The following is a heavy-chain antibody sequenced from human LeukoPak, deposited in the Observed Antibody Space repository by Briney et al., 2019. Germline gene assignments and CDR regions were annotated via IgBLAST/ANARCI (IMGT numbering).Heavy chain of an antibody. CDR1: GFTFGDYA. V-gene: IGHV3-49*03. D-gene: IGHD1-1*01. CDR3: TRGLAQLELDGFDY. CDR2: IRSKAYGGTT. J-gene: IGHJ4*02. Sequence: GRSLRLSCTASGFTFGDYAMSWLRQAPGKGLEWVGFIRSKAYGGTTEYAASVKGRFTISRDDSKSIAYLQMNSLKTEDTAVYYCTRGLAQLELDGFDYWGQGTLVTVSS.